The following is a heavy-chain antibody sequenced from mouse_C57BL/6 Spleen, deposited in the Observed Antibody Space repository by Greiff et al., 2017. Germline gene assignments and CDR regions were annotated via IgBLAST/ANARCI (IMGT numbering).Heavy chain of an antibody. V-gene: IGHV5-4*01. J-gene: IGHJ2*01. CDR3: ARDHYYGSRGYYFDY. D-gene: IGHD1-1*01. CDR2: ISDGGSYT. Sequence: EVKLVESGGGLVKPGGSLKVSCAASGFTFSSYAMSWVRQTPEKRLEWVATISDGGSYTYYPDNVKGRFTISRDNAKNNLYLQMSHLKSEDTAMYYCARDHYYGSRGYYFDYWGQGTTLTVSS. CDR1: GFTFSSYA.